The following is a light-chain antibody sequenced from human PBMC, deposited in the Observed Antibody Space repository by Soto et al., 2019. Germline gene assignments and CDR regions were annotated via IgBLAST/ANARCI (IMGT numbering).Light chain of an antibody. CDR1: SSDVGDYNY. Sequence: QSALTQPASVSGSPGQSITISCTGTSSDVGDYNYVSCYQQHPGKAPKLMIYDVSNRPSGVSNRFSGYKSGNTASLTISGLQAEDESDYYCSSYTSSSTLDVFGTGTKVTVL. V-gene: IGLV2-14*01. CDR2: DVS. J-gene: IGLJ1*01. CDR3: SSYTSSSTLDV.